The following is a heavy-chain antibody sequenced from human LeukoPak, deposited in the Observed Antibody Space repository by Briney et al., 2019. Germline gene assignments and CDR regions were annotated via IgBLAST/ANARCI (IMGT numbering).Heavy chain of an antibody. CDR2: IYTSGST. Sequence: SQTLSLTCTGSGGSISSGSYYWSWIRQPAGKGLEWIGRIYTSGSTNYNPSLKSRVTISVDTSKNQFSLKLSSVTAADTAVYYCARDMEGELELNWFDPWGQGTLVTVSS. J-gene: IGHJ5*02. D-gene: IGHD1-7*01. V-gene: IGHV4-61*02. CDR1: GGSISSGSYY. CDR3: ARDMEGELELNWFDP.